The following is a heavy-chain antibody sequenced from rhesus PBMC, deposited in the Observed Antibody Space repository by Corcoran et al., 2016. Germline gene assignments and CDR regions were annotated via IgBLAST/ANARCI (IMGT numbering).Heavy chain of an antibody. J-gene: IGHJ4*01. Sequence: QVQLVQSGAEVKKPGASVKLSCKASGYTFTSYYITWVRQAPGQVLEWRGWMNPSKGNTGYAQKFKGRVTMTRDTSTSTAYMELSSLRSEDTAVYYCTRGSGSWNFDYWGQGVLVTVSS. D-gene: IGHD6-25*01. CDR1: GYTFTSYY. CDR3: TRGSGSWNFDY. V-gene: IGHV1S9*01. CDR2: MNPSKGNT.